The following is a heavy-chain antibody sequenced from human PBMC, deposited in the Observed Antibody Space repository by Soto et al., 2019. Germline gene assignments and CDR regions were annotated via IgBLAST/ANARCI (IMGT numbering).Heavy chain of an antibody. CDR1: GFSFSSFA. D-gene: IGHD3-16*01. Sequence: EVQLLESGGTLVQPGESLRLSCEVSGFSFSSFAMNWVRQAPGEGLEWVSSIRGTATSYAGSVKGRFTISRDNSKNTVYLQMNTLRVEDTAVYYCAKCAVFMTTSGGWCNCFDPWGQGTLVIVSS. J-gene: IGHJ5*02. V-gene: IGHV3-23*01. CDR2: IRGTAT. CDR3: AKCAVFMTTSGGWCNCFDP.